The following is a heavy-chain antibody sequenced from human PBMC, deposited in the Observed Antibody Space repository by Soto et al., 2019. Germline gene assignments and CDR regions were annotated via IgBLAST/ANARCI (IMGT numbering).Heavy chain of an antibody. CDR1: GYTFTSYG. D-gene: IGHD3-3*01. V-gene: IGHV5-51*01. Sequence: ASVKVSCKASGYTFTSYGISWVRQAPGQGLEWMGIIYPGDSDTRYSPSFQGQVTISADKSISTAYLQWSSLKASDTAMYYCARLTTRYYYGMDVWGQGTTVTVSS. J-gene: IGHJ6*02. CDR2: IYPGDSDT. CDR3: ARLTTRYYYGMDV.